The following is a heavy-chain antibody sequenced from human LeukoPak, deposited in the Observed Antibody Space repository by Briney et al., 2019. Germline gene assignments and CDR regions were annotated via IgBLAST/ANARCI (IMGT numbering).Heavy chain of an antibody. CDR2: ISGSGGST. CDR3: AKDSYYDYVWGSYRYTNQFDY. Sequence: GGSLRLSCAASGFTFSSYGMSWVRQAPGKGLEWVSAISGSGGSTYYADSVKGRFTISRDNSKNTLYLQMNSLRVEDTAVYYCAKDSYYDYVWGSYRYTNQFDYWGQGTLVTVSS. J-gene: IGHJ4*02. CDR1: GFTFSSYG. D-gene: IGHD3-16*02. V-gene: IGHV3-23*01.